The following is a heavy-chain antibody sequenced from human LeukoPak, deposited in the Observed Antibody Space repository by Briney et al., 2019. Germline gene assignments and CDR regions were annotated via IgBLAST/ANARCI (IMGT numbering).Heavy chain of an antibody. Sequence: SETLSLTCTVSGGSISSYYWSWIRQPPGKGLEWIGYIYYSGSTNYNPSLKSRVTISVDTSKNQFSLKLSSVTAADTAVYYCARVASLSTGQQWLGYYFDYWGQGTLVTVSS. J-gene: IGHJ4*02. V-gene: IGHV4-59*01. CDR2: IYYSGST. CDR3: ARVASLSTGQQWLGYYFDY. D-gene: IGHD6-19*01. CDR1: GGSISSYY.